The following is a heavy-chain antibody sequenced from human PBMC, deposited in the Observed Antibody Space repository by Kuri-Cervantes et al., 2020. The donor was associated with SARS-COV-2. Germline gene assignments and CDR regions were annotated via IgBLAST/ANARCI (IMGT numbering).Heavy chain of an antibody. CDR1: GDYLSSSRHY. J-gene: IGHJ4*02. CDR3: ARPALGTNGNFDY. CDR2: FYSGRT. Sequence: SETLSLTCTVSGDYLSSSRHYWGWIRQSPGKGLEWIGTFYSGRTYYNPSFTSRVTISVDTSKNQFSLTMSSVTATDTAVYYCARPALGTNGNFDYWGQGKRVTVSS. V-gene: IGHV4-39*01. D-gene: IGHD7-27*01.